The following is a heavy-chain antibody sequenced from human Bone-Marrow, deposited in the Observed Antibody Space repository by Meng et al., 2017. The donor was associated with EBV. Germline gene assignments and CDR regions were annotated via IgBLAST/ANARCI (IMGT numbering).Heavy chain of an antibody. D-gene: IGHD3-10*01. CDR3: ASESGRGFTPDY. J-gene: IGHJ4*02. CDR1: GGTFRSDA. Sequence: QVRLVHSVAEGKKPGSSVKVPCKTSGGTFRSDAISWVGPAPGQGLEGMGGLIPMSDAPQYGQKFQGRVTITADESTGTHYRDLSGLRSEDTAVYYCASESGRGFTPDYWGQGTLVTVSS. V-gene: IGHV1-69*01. CDR2: LIPMSDAP.